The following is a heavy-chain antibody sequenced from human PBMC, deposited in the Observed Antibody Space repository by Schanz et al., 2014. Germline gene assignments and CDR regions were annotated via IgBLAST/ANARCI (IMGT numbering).Heavy chain of an antibody. CDR3: ARVRRRIATPSTPSFRNYYYYAMDV. Sequence: VQLLQFGGGVVQPGRSLRLSCAASGFTFSSYAMSWVRQAPGKGLEWVSTIYASGATYYADSVKRRFTISRDNSKNTLYLQMNRLRNSDTSVYFCARVRRRIATPSTPSFRNYYYYAMDVWGQGTTVTVSS. V-gene: IGHV3-23*05. CDR1: GFTFSSYA. D-gene: IGHD2-2*01. CDR2: IYASGAT. J-gene: IGHJ6*02.